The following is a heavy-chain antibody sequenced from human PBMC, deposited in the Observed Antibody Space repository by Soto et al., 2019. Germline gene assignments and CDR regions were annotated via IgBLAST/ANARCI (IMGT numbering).Heavy chain of an antibody. D-gene: IGHD6-6*01. CDR1: GGTFSSYA. V-gene: IGHV1-69*13. Sequence: GSSVKVCCKASGGTFSSYAISWVRQAPGQGIEWMGGIIPIFGTANYAQKFQGRVTVTADESTSTAYMELSSLRSEDTAVYYCEKYLLHNWVDPCGQGTLVTVSS. CDR2: IIPIFGTA. J-gene: IGHJ5*02. CDR3: EKYLLHNWVDP.